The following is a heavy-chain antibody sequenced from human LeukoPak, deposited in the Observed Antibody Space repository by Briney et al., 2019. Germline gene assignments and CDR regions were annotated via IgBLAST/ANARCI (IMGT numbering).Heavy chain of an antibody. V-gene: IGHV4-4*07. D-gene: IGHD3-10*01. CDR2: IYTSGST. CDR3: AREPAPYYYGSGSDAFDI. Sequence: SETLSRTCTVSGGSISSYYWSWIRQPAGKGLEWIGRIYTSGSTNYNPSLKSRVTMSVDTSKNQFSLKLSSVTAADTAVYYCAREPAPYYYGSGSDAFDIWGQGTMVTVSS. J-gene: IGHJ3*02. CDR1: GGSISSYY.